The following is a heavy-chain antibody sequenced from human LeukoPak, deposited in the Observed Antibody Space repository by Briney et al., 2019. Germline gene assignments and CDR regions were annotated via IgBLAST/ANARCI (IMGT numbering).Heavy chain of an antibody. D-gene: IGHD4-23*01. CDR1: GYTFTGYY. J-gene: IGHJ4*02. Sequence: GASVKVSCKASGYTFTGYYMHWVRQAPGQGLEWMGWINPNSGGTNYAQKFQGRVTMTRYTSISTAYMELSRLRSDDTAVYYCARVASGNSPFDYWGQGTLVTVSS. CDR3: ARVASGNSPFDY. CDR2: INPNSGGT. V-gene: IGHV1-2*02.